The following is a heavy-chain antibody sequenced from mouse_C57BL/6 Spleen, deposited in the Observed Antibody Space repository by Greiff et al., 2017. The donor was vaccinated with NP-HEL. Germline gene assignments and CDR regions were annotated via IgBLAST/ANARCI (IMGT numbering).Heavy chain of an antibody. CDR3: ARREDYGSSLDY. V-gene: IGHV5-4*03. Sequence: EVMLVESGGGLVKPGGSLKLSCAASGFTFSSYAMSWVRQTPEKRLEWVATISDGGSYTYYPDNVKGRFTISRDNAKNNLYLQMSHLKSEDTAMYYCARREDYGSSLDYWGQGTTLTVSS. J-gene: IGHJ2*01. CDR2: ISDGGSYT. CDR1: GFTFSSYA. D-gene: IGHD1-1*01.